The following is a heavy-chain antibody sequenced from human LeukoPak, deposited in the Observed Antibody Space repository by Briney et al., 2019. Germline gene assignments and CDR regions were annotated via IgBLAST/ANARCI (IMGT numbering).Heavy chain of an antibody. Sequence: GGSLRLSCAASGFTFSSYEMNWVRQAPGKGLEWVSYISSSGSSIYYADSVKGRFTISRDNAKNSLYLQMNSPRAEDTAVYYCARENLIYGEGYFDYWGQGTLVTVSS. CDR2: ISSSGSSI. D-gene: IGHD2-2*02. V-gene: IGHV3-48*03. J-gene: IGHJ4*02. CDR1: GFTFSSYE. CDR3: ARENLIYGEGYFDY.